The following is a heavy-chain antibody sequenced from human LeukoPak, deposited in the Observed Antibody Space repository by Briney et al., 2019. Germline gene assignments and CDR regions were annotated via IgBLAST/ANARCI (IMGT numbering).Heavy chain of an antibody. D-gene: IGHD2-15*01. J-gene: IGHJ4*02. CDR1: GYTFTSYD. V-gene: IGHV1-8*01. CDR3: ARALGYCSGGSCYPSGS. Sequence: ASVKVSCKASGYTFTSYDINWVRQATGQGLEWMGWMNPNSGNTGYAQKFQGRVTMTRNTSISTAYTELSSLRSEDTAVYYCARALGYCSGGSCYPSGSWGQGTLVTVSS. CDR2: MNPNSGNT.